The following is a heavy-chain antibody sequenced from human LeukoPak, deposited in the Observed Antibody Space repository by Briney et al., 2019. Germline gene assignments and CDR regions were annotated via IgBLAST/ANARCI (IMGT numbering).Heavy chain of an antibody. CDR3: AKDLHGNPTAMIVVVITPDY. V-gene: IGHV3-23*01. D-gene: IGHD3-22*01. J-gene: IGHJ4*02. CDR1: GFTFSSYA. CDR2: ISGSGGST. Sequence: GGSLRLSCAASGFTFSSYAMSWVRQAPGKGLEWVSAISGSGGSTYYADFVKGRFTISRDNSKNTLYLQMNSLRAEDTAVYYCAKDLHGNPTAMIVVVITPDYWGQGTLVTVSS.